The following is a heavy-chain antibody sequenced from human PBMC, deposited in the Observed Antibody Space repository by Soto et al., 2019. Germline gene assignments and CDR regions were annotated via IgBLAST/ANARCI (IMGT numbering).Heavy chain of an antibody. CDR1: GYTFTNYD. J-gene: IGHJ6*02. D-gene: IGHD1-1*01. CDR3: ASGLQSYFGMDV. CDR2: ISAHNGNK. V-gene: IGHV1-18*01. Sequence: QVQLVQSGTEVKKPGASVKVSCKASGYTFTNYDISWVRQAPGQGLEWMAWISAHNGNKNYAEKFQGRVTMTTDTSTSTAYMEVRSLRSDDTAVYYCASGLQSYFGMDVWGQGTTVTVSS.